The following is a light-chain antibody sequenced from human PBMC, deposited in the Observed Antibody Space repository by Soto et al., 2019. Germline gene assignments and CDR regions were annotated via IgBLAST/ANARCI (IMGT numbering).Light chain of an antibody. CDR3: AAWDDRLNGYV. V-gene: IGLV1-44*01. J-gene: IGLJ1*01. CDR1: SSNIGSNT. Sequence: QSVLTQPPSASGTPGQRVTISCSGSSSNIGSNTVNWYQQLPGTAPKLLIHANNQRPSGVPDRFSGSKSGTSASLAISWLQSEEADYYCAAWDDRLNGYVFGTGTQLTVL. CDR2: ANN.